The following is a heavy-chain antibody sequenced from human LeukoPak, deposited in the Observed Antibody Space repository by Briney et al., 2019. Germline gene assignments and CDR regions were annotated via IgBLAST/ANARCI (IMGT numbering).Heavy chain of an antibody. Sequence: ASETLSLTCTVSGGSISSYYWSWIRQPPGKGLEWIGYIYYSGSTNYNPSLKSRVTISVDTSKNQFSLKLSSVTAADTAVYYCARHASGIYGGGDCRPFDYWGQEPWSPSPQ. CDR3: ARHASGIYGGGDCRPFDY. CDR2: IYYSGST. V-gene: IGHV4-59*08. CDR1: GGSISSYY. J-gene: IGHJ4*01. D-gene: IGHD2-21*02.